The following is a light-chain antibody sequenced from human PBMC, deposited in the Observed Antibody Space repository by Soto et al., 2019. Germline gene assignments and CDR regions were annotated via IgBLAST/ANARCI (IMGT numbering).Light chain of an antibody. CDR2: AAS. CDR1: QGISSW. CDR3: QQYDSTPLT. J-gene: IGKJ1*01. Sequence: QSPPPVSVSAGDSVPIPCRASQGISSWLAWYQQKPGKAPRILIHAASRMASGVPDRFSGSGSGTDFTLTISSLQAEDVAVYYCQQYDSTPLTFGQGTKVDIK. V-gene: IGKV1-12*01.